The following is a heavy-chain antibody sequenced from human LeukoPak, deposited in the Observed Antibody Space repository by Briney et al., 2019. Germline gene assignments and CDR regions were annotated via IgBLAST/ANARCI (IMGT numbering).Heavy chain of an antibody. V-gene: IGHV1-46*01. Sequence: GASVKVSCKASGYTFTSYYMHLVRPAPREGLEWVGIINPSGGSTSYAQKFQGRVTMTRDTSTSTVYMELSSLRSEDTAVYYCARGAAIALSVWFDPWGRGTLVSVSS. CDR1: GYTFTSYY. J-gene: IGHJ5*02. CDR3: ARGAAIALSVWFDP. CDR2: INPSGGST. D-gene: IGHD2-2*01.